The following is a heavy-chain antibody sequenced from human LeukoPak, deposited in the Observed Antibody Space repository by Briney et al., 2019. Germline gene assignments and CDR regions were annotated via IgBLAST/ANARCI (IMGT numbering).Heavy chain of an antibody. D-gene: IGHD6-13*01. CDR2: ISYTGST. J-gene: IGHJ6*02. Sequence: PSETLSLTCSVSGASISSGGHYANWLRQSPGKGLEWIGYISYTGSTYYNSSLKSRVTISVDTSKNQFSLKLSSVTAADTAVYYCARGTKSTGYSSREPSTPLDVWGQGTTVTVSS. V-gene: IGHV4-30-2*06. CDR1: GASISSGGHY. CDR3: ARGTKSTGYSSREPSTPLDV.